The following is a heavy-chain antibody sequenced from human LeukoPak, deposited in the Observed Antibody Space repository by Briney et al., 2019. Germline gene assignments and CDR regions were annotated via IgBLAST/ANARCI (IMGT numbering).Heavy chain of an antibody. D-gene: IGHD3-22*01. CDR1: GYRFSSDW. V-gene: IGHV5-51*01. J-gene: IGHJ4*02. Sequence: GESLKISCKGSGYRFSSDWIGWVRQMPGKGLEWMGIIYPGDSDTRYSPSFQGQVTISADKSISTAYLQWNSLRASDSAMYYCARLDNTGKGTDYWGQGTLVTVSS. CDR2: IYPGDSDT. CDR3: ARLDNTGKGTDY.